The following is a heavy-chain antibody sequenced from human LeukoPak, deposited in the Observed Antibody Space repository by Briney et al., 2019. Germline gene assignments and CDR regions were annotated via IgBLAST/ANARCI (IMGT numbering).Heavy chain of an antibody. CDR3: ASSRVWFGELYYYYYGMDV. J-gene: IGHJ6*02. CDR1: GGSISSYY. D-gene: IGHD3-10*01. CDR2: IYYSGST. V-gene: IGHV4-59*01. Sequence: PSETLSLTCTVSGGSISSYYWSWIRQPPGKGLEWIGYIYYSGSTNYNPSLKSRVTISVDTSKNQFSLKLSSVTAADTAVYYCASSRVWFGELYYYYYGMDVWGQGTTVIVSS.